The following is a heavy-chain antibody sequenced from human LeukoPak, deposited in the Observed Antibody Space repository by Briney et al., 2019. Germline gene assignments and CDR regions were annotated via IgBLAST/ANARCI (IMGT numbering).Heavy chain of an antibody. J-gene: IGHJ3*02. CDR3: ARIRDGYNDAYDI. V-gene: IGHV1-46*01. CDR2: INPSDGST. Sequence: GGSLRLSCAASGFTFSSYAMHWVRQAPGQGLEWMGIINPSDGSTRDAQKFQGRVTMTTDTSTSTVYMDLSSLRSEDTAVYYCARIRDGYNDAYDIWGQGTMVTVSS. D-gene: IGHD5-24*01. CDR1: GFTFSSYA.